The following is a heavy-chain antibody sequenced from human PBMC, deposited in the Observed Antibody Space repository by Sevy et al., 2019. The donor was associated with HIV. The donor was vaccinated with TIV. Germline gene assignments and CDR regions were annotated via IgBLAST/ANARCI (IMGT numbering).Heavy chain of an antibody. J-gene: IGHJ3*02. D-gene: IGHD3-22*01. CDR3: ARDGPPAYYYDSSGIGGDAFDI. CDR1: GFTFSSYS. CDR2: ISSSSSTI. V-gene: IGHV3-48*02. Sequence: GGSLRLSCAASGFTFSSYSMNWVRQAPGKGLEWVSYISSSSSTIYYADSVKGRFTISRDNAKNSLYLQMNSLRDEDTAVYYCARDGPPAYYYDSSGIGGDAFDILGQGTMVTVSS.